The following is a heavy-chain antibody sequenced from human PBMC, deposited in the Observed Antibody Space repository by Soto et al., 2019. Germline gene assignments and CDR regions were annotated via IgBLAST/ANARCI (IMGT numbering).Heavy chain of an antibody. J-gene: IGHJ4*02. Sequence: VGSLRLSGTVSGFAFNNYGINWVRQAPGKGLEWVSSISKSDYTYYSDSVKGRFTISRDNAKNSVSLQMNTLRVEDTAVYYCAREDSMIIPAVSDFWGQGTLVTVSS. D-gene: IGHD2-2*01. CDR2: ISKSDYT. V-gene: IGHV3-21*01. CDR1: GFAFNNYG. CDR3: AREDSMIIPAVSDF.